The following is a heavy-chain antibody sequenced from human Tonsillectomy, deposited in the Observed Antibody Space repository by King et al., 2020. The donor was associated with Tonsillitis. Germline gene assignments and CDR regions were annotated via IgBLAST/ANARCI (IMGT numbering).Heavy chain of an antibody. V-gene: IGHV4-31*03. D-gene: IGHD3/OR15-3a*01. CDR1: GASISKGDYY. CDR3: ASYAYTFWTSIG. Sequence: QLQESGPGLVKPSQTLSLTCTVSGASISKGDYYWSWIRQHPGKGLEWIGDISYSGSTYYDPSHQSRVTMSVDTSKNQFSLKLSSVAAADSAVYYCASYAYTFWTSIGWGQGTLVTVSS. J-gene: IGHJ4*02. CDR2: ISYSGST.